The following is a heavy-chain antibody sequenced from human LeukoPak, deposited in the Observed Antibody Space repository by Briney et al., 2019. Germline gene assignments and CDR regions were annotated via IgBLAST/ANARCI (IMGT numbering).Heavy chain of an antibody. D-gene: IGHD4-11*01. J-gene: IGHJ3*02. V-gene: IGHV4-30-2*01. CDR2: IYHSGST. CDR3: ARGGPTTYDAFDI. CDR1: GGSISSGGYS. Sequence: SETLSLTCAVSGGSISSGGYSWSWIRQPPGKGLEWIGYIYHSGSTYYNPSLKSRVTISVDRSKNQFSLKLSSVTAADTAVYYCARGGPTTYDAFDIWGQGTMVTVSS.